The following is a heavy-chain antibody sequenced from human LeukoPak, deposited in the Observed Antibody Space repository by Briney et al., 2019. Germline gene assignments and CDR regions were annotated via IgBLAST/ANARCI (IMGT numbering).Heavy chain of an antibody. V-gene: IGHV1-69*04. CDR2: IIPIFGIA. CDR1: GATFSSYA. J-gene: IGHJ4*02. D-gene: IGHD1-1*01. Sequence: SVKVSCKAFGATFSSYAISWVPQAPGQGLEWMGRIIPIFGIANYAQKFQGRITITADKSTSTAYMELSSLRSEDTAVYYCAEGYNWNYVPNYCGQGTLLTVSS. CDR3: AEGYNWNYVPNY.